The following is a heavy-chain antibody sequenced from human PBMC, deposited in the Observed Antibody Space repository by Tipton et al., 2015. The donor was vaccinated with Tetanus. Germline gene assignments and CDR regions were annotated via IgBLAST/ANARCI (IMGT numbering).Heavy chain of an antibody. D-gene: IGHD2-2*01. CDR2: IYYSGST. CDR3: ARDQGYCSSTSCAHGGWRAFDY. CDR1: GGSISSGGYY. J-gene: IGHJ4*02. Sequence: TLSLTCTVSGGSISSGGYYWGWIRQHPGKGLEWIGYIYYSGSTYYNPSLKSRVTISVDTSKNQFSLKLSSVTAADTAVYYCARDQGYCSSTSCAHGGWRAFDYWGQGTLVTVSS. V-gene: IGHV4-31*03.